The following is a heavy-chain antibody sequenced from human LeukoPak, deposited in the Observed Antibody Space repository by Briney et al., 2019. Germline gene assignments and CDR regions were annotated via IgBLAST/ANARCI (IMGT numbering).Heavy chain of an antibody. V-gene: IGHV4-39*07. CDR1: GGSISSSSYY. D-gene: IGHD6-19*01. Sequence: SETLSLTCTVSGGSISSSSYYWGWIRQPPGKGLEWIGSIYYSGSTYYNPSLKSRVTISVDTSKNQFSLKLSSVTAADTAVYYCARDGQWLAFDYWGQGALVTVSS. CDR2: IYYSGST. J-gene: IGHJ4*02. CDR3: ARDGQWLAFDY.